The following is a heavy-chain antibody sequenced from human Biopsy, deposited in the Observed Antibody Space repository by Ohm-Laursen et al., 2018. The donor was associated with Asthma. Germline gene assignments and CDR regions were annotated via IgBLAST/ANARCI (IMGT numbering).Heavy chain of an antibody. V-gene: IGHV3-53*01. CDR1: GFAVSRDH. Sequence: SLRLSCAAPGFAVSRDHMFWVRQAPGKGLEWVSVIYSGRTSHTADSVRGRFTTSRDYSKNTLYLQMHSLRAEDTAVYYCARGDSSNWSHYYFDYWGQGTLVTVSS. CDR3: ARGDSSNWSHYYFDY. D-gene: IGHD3-22*01. CDR2: IYSGRTS. J-gene: IGHJ4*02.